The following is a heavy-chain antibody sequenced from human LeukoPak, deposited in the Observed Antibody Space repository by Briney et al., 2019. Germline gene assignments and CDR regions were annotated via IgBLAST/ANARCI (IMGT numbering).Heavy chain of an antibody. D-gene: IGHD3-10*01. CDR3: ARQGDYGSGSYYPGGPFDY. Sequence: PSETLSLTCTVSGGSISSSSYYWGWIRQPPGKGLEWIGSNYCSGSTYYNRSLKSRVTISVDPSKNQFSVKQSAVAAADRAVYYCARQGDYGSGSYYPGGPFDYWGQGTLVTVSS. CDR2: NYCSGST. CDR1: GGSISSSSYY. J-gene: IGHJ4*02. V-gene: IGHV4-39*01.